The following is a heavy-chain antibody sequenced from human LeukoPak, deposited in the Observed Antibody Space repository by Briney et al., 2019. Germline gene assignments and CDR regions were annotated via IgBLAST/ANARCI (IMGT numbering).Heavy chain of an antibody. Sequence: GGSLRLSCAASGLTFSSYAMSWVRQAPGKGLEWVSAISGSGGSTYYADSVKGRFTISRDNSKNTLYLQMNSLRAEDTAVYYCAKSDDYGWGSYRPFDYWGQGTLVTVSS. CDR1: GLTFSSYA. D-gene: IGHD3-16*02. V-gene: IGHV3-23*01. CDR2: ISGSGGST. J-gene: IGHJ4*02. CDR3: AKSDDYGWGSYRPFDY.